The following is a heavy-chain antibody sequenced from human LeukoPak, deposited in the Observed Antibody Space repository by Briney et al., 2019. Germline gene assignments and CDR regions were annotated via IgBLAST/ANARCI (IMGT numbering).Heavy chain of an antibody. CDR3: ARVEEGYGSGRRENYYYYYMDV. CDR2: IYYSGST. V-gene: IGHV4-59*01. Sequence: SETLSLTCTVSGGSISSYYWSWIRQPPGKGLEWIGYIYYSGSTNYNPSLKSRVSMSVDTSKNQFSLKLSSVTAADTAVYYCARVEEGYGSGRRENYYYYYMDVWGKGTTVTISS. CDR1: GGSISSYY. D-gene: IGHD3-10*01. J-gene: IGHJ6*03.